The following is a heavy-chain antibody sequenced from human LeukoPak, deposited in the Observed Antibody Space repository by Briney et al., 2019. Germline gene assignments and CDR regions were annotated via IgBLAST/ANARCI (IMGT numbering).Heavy chain of an antibody. J-gene: IGHJ6*03. CDR3: SRGTDLPIERKYYYYMDV. Sequence: PGGSLRLSCAASGFTFSSCNMNWVRQAPGKGLEWVSYIGRSSGTISMKGRFTISRDNAKTSLYLQMNSLKTEDTAVYYCSRGTDLPIERKYYYYMDVWGKGTTVTVSS. CDR1: GFTFSSCN. V-gene: IGHV3-48*04. CDR2: IGRSSGTI.